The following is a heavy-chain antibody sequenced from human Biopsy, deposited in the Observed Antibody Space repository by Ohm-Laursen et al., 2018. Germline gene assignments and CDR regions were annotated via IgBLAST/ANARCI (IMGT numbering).Heavy chain of an antibody. D-gene: IGHD6-19*01. Sequence: GTLSLTCTVSGDSINNYYWSWIRQPAGKGLEWIGRIYTSGSPNYNLSLESRVTMSVDMPKNQFSLKLSSVTAADTAIYYCARGMRSSGWPYFDSWGQGTPVTVSS. CDR2: IYTSGSP. J-gene: IGHJ4*02. V-gene: IGHV4-4*07. CDR3: ARGMRSSGWPYFDS. CDR1: GDSINNYY.